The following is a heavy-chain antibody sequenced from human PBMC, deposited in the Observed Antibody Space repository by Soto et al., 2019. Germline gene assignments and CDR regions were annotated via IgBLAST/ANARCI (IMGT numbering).Heavy chain of an antibody. Sequence: QVPLVQSGAEVKKPGASVKVSCKASGYTFTGYYMHWVRQAPGQGLEWMGWINPNSGGTNYAQKFQGRVTMTRDTSISTAYMELSRLRSDDTAVYYCARGPVWGSTSCYFDYWGQGTLVTVSS. D-gene: IGHD2-2*01. CDR2: INPNSGGT. V-gene: IGHV1-2*02. J-gene: IGHJ4*02. CDR1: GYTFTGYY. CDR3: ARGPVWGSTSCYFDY.